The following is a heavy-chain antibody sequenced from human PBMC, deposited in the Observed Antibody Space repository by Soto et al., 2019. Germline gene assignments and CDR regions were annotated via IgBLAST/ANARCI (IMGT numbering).Heavy chain of an antibody. CDR3: AREYSYGIH. CDR2: IIPILGIA. J-gene: IGHJ4*02. CDR1: GGTFSSYT. D-gene: IGHD5-18*01. Sequence: QVQLVQSGAEVKKPGSSVKVSCKASGGTFSSYTISWVRQAPGQGLEWMGRIIPILGIANYAQKFQGRVTMTADKSASTAYMELSSLRSEDTAVYYCAREYSYGIHWGQGTLVTVSS. V-gene: IGHV1-69*08.